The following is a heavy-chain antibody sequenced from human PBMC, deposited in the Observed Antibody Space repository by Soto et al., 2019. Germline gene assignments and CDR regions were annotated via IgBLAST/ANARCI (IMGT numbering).Heavy chain of an antibody. D-gene: IGHD3-10*01. Sequence: QITLKESGPTLVKPTQTLTLTCTFSGFSLSSNGVGVGWIRQPPGKALEWLALIYWDDDKRYSPSLKSRLTNTQDTIKNPVVLNTAKLGPVDTGPYYLARRGWTTYYRPFLCYWGQGTLVTVSS. J-gene: IGHJ4*01. CDR2: IYWDDDK. V-gene: IGHV2-5*02. CDR1: GFSLSSNGVG. CDR3: ARRGWTTYYRPFLCY.